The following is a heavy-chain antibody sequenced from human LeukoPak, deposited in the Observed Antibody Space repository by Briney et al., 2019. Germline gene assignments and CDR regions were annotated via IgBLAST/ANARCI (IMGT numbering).Heavy chain of an antibody. Sequence: GGSLRLSCAASGFTFSSYAMSWVRQAPGKGLEWVSVFYSGGSTYYADSVKGRFTISRDDSKNTLYLQMNSLRAEDTAVYYCAKARRALFYFDYWGQGTLVTVSS. D-gene: IGHD2-21*01. CDR3: AKARRALFYFDY. V-gene: IGHV3-23*03. CDR1: GFTFSSYA. J-gene: IGHJ4*02. CDR2: FYSGGST.